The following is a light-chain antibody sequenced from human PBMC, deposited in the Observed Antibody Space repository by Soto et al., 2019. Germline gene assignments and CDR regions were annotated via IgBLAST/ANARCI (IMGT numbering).Light chain of an antibody. CDR1: QGISYY. Sequence: DIQMNQSPSSLSASVGDRVTITCRASQGISYYLAWYQQKPGKVPKLLIYAASTLQSGVPSRFSGSGSGTDFTPTISSLQPEDVATYYCQTYNSAPRTFGQGSKVVIK. J-gene: IGKJ1*01. CDR3: QTYNSAPRT. CDR2: AAS. V-gene: IGKV1-27*01.